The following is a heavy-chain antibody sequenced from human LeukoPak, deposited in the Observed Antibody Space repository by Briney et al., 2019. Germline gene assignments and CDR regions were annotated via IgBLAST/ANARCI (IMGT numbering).Heavy chain of an antibody. J-gene: IGHJ4*02. CDR3: GRDHSGMVDY. CDR2: INRDGSTT. CDR1: GFTFSSYW. Sequence: GGSLRLSCAASGFTFSSYWMQWVRQAPGKGLVWVSRINRDGSTTDYADSVKGRFTISRDNAKNTLYLQVNSLRAEDTAVYYCGRDHSGMVDYWGQGTLVTVPS. D-gene: IGHD2-21*01. V-gene: IGHV3-74*01.